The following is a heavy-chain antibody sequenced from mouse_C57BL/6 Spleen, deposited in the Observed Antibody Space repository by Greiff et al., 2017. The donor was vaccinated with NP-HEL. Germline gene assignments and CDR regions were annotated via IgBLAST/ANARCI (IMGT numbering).Heavy chain of an antibody. CDR1: GYTFTSYW. Sequence: QVQLQQPGAELVMPGASVKLSCKASGYTFTSYWMHWVKQRPGQGLEWIGEIDPSDSYTNYNQKFKGKSTLTVDKSSSTAYMQLSSLTSEDSAVYYCARLYYYGSSPYDFDYWGQGTTVTVSS. V-gene: IGHV1-69*01. D-gene: IGHD1-1*01. CDR3: ARLYYYGSSPYDFDY. J-gene: IGHJ2*01. CDR2: IDPSDSYT.